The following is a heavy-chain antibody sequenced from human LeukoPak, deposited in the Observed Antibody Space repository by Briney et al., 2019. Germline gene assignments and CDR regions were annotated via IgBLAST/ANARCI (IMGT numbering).Heavy chain of an antibody. J-gene: IGHJ4*02. CDR1: GFTFSIYA. Sequence: GRPLRLSCAASGFTFSIYAIHWVRQAPGKGLEWVAGVSYNGTNEYYPDSLKGRFTTSRDNSKNTLYLQMNSLRAEDTALYYCARDRGGSGWYYFDYWGQGTLVTVSS. V-gene: IGHV3-30-3*01. CDR3: ARDRGGSGWYYFDY. D-gene: IGHD6-19*01. CDR2: VSYNGTNE.